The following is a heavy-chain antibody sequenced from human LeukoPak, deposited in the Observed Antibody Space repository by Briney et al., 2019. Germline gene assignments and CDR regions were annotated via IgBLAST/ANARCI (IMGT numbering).Heavy chain of an antibody. CDR2: ISDYKGKL. V-gene: IGHV1-18*01. CDR3: AREAAAPIGMGMDG. J-gene: IGHJ6*02. D-gene: IGHD6-13*01. CDR1: GSTFTSYG. Sequence: ASVKLSFNASGSTFTSYGISWERQAPGQGLEWMGGISDYKGKLNYAQKLQGRVTMTKDTSTSTAYMELRSLRSDDTVVYCCAREAAAPIGMGMDGWGQGTTVSVCS.